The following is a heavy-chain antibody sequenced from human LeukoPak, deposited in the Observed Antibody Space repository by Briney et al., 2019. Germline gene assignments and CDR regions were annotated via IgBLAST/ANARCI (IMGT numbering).Heavy chain of an antibody. CDR2: ISRTSRHK. J-gene: IGHJ1*01. Sequence: PGGSLTLSCAASGFTFSSYSMNWVRQAPGKGLEWVSSISRTSRHKYYSDSVKGRFTISRDDAENSLFLQRDSLRAADTAIYYCVRDMNTVTTCYLQFWGQGTLVTVSS. CDR1: GFTFSSYS. D-gene: IGHD1-1*01. CDR3: VRDMNTVTTCYLQF. V-gene: IGHV3-21*01.